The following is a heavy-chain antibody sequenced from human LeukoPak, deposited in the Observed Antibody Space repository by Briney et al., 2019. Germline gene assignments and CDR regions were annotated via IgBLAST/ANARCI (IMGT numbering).Heavy chain of an antibody. CDR2: IKQDGSEK. D-gene: IGHD2/OR15-2a*01. CDR1: GFTFSSYW. J-gene: IGHJ4*02. Sequence: GGSLRLSCAASGFTFSSYWMSWVRQAPGKGLEWVANIKQDGSEKYYVDSVKGRFTISRDNAKNSLYLQMNSLRAEDTALYYCAKDMSQYYFASLADAFDIWGQGTLVTVSS. CDR3: AKDMSQYYFASLADAFDI. V-gene: IGHV3-7*03.